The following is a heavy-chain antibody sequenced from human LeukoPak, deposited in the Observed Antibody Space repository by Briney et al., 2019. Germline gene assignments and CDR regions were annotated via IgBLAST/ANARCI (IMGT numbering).Heavy chain of an antibody. CDR3: ATSSYYFDY. CDR1: GASISTYY. Sequence: SETLSLACSVSGASISTYYWSWIRQPPEKGLEWIGRIYTSGSTNYNPSLKSRVTMSVDTSKNQFSLKPSSVTAADTAVYYCATSSYYFDYWGQGTLVTVSS. V-gene: IGHV4-4*07. CDR2: IYTSGST. J-gene: IGHJ4*02.